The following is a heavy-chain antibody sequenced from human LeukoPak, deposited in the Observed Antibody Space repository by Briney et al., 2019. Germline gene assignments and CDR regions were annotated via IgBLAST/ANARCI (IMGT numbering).Heavy chain of an antibody. CDR2: IYPGDSDT. J-gene: IGHJ4*02. CDR3: ARYKVIYHDSSGYYYVFDF. V-gene: IGHV5-51*01. D-gene: IGHD3-22*01. Sequence: GESLKISCKGSGYSFTSYWIGWVRQMPGKGLEWMGVIYPGDSDTRYSPSFQGQVTILADKSISTAYLQWSSLKASDTAMYYCARYKVIYHDSSGYYYVFDFWGQGTLVTVSS. CDR1: GYSFTSYW.